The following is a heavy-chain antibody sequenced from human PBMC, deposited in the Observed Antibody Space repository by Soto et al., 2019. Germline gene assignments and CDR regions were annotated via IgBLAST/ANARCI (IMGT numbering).Heavy chain of an antibody. V-gene: IGHV3-33*01. CDR2: MWYDGTNK. CDR1: GFTFRIYS. CDR3: ARDATFGTKGGSFDI. J-gene: IGHJ3*02. Sequence: LSCAASGFTFRIYSMHWVRQSPGKGLEWVAVMWYDGTNKYYGESVKGRFTISRDNSENTLYLQMNSLRVEDTAVYYCARDATFGTKGGSFDIWGHGTLVTVSS. D-gene: IGHD3-16*01.